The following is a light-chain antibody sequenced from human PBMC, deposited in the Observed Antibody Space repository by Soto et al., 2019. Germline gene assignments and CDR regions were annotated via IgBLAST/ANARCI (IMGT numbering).Light chain of an antibody. J-gene: IGKJ2*01. Sequence: PGERATLSCRASQNIATQFFTWYQQRPGQAPRVLIYGTSTRATGIPDRFSGSGSGTDFTLTISRLEPEDFAVYYCQQYSCWSGYSCGQGTKLEIK. V-gene: IGKV3-20*01. CDR1: QNIATQF. CDR2: GTS. CDR3: QQYSCWSGYS.